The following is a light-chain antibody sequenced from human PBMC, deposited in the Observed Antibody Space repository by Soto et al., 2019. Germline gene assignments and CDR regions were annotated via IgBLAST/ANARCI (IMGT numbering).Light chain of an antibody. CDR3: YSYVSSRTFV. CDR2: EGD. J-gene: IGLJ1*01. V-gene: IGLV2-23*01. CDR1: SSDVVSYNL. Sequence: QSALTQPASVSGSPGQSITISCTGTSSDVVSYNLVSWYQQHPGKAPKLLIYEGDKRPSGVSNRFSGSKSGDTASLTISGLQAEDEADYYCYSYVSSRTFVFGTGTKVTVL.